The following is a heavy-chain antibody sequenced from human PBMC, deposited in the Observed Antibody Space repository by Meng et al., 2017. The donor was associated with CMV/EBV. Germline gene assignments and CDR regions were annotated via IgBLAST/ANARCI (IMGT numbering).Heavy chain of an antibody. CDR3: ASLPVYGDYVRDY. V-gene: IGHV1-8*01. D-gene: IGHD4-17*01. CDR1: GYTCTSYD. J-gene: IGHJ4*02. Sequence: KPSGYTCTSYDINWVRQATGPGLEWMGWMNPNSGNTGYAQKFQGRVTMTRNTSISTAYMELSSLRSEDTAVYYCASLPVYGDYVRDYWGQGTLVTVSS. CDR2: MNPNSGNT.